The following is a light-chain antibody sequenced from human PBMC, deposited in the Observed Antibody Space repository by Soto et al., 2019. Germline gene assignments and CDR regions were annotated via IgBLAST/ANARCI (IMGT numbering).Light chain of an antibody. Sequence: QSALTQPASVSGAPRQSISIPCTGSNSDAGPYSLVSWYQQHPGEAPKLIIYEDYKRPLGVSTRFSGSRFGNTASLTIFGLQAEDEADYYCCSYGNSRWVFGGGTKLTVL. CDR3: CSYGNSRWV. J-gene: IGLJ3*02. V-gene: IGLV2-23*01. CDR2: EDY. CDR1: NSDAGPYSL.